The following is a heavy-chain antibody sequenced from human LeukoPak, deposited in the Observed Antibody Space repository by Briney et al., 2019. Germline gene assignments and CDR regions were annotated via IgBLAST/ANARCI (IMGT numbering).Heavy chain of an antibody. D-gene: IGHD4-23*01. CDR2: IYSGGST. CDR1: GFTFSSYW. Sequence: GGSLRLSCAASGFTFSSYWMSWVRQAPGKGLEWVSVIYSGGSTYYADSVKGRFTISRHNSKNTLYLQMNSLRAEDTAVYYCARGGRFITPSFDYWGQGTLVTVSS. CDR3: ARGGRFITPSFDY. V-gene: IGHV3-53*04. J-gene: IGHJ4*02.